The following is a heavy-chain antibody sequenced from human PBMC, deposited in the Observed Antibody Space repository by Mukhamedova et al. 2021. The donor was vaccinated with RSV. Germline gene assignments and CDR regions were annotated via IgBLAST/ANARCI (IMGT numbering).Heavy chain of an antibody. J-gene: IGHJ5*02. CDR3: VAWAVTPA. Sequence: QAPGKGLEWVAHINEDGGGTYYVDSSKGRFAISKDNAKNSLYLQMNTLRAEDSALYYCVAWAVTPAWGQGTLVTVSS. D-gene: IGHD4-17*01. V-gene: IGHV3-7*01. CDR2: INEDGGGT.